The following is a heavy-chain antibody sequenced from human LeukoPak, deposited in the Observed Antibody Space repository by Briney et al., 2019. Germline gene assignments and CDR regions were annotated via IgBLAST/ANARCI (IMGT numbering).Heavy chain of an antibody. Sequence: SETLSLTCTVSGGSISSSSYYWGWIRQPPGKGLEWIGYIYYSGSTNYNPSLKSRVTISVDTSKNQFSLKLSSVTAADTAVYYCARDFSSFSSGLYYFDYWGQGTLVTVSS. CDR2: IYYSGST. CDR3: ARDFSSFSSGLYYFDY. CDR1: GGSISSSSYY. D-gene: IGHD6-19*01. V-gene: IGHV4-61*01. J-gene: IGHJ4*02.